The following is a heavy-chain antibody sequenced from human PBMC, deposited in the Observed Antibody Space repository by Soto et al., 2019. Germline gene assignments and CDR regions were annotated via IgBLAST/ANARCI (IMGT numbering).Heavy chain of an antibody. D-gene: IGHD2-2*01. J-gene: IGHJ6*02. V-gene: IGHV1-69*02. CDR2: IIPILGIA. CDR3: ARVGRVVPAAMETVGGMDV. Sequence: QVQLVQSGAEVKKPGSSVKVSCKASGGTFSSYTISWVRQAPGQGLEWMGRIIPILGIANYAQKFQGRVTIPADKSTSTAYMELGSLRSEDTAVYYCARVGRVVPAAMETVGGMDVWGQGTTVTVSS. CDR1: GGTFSSYT.